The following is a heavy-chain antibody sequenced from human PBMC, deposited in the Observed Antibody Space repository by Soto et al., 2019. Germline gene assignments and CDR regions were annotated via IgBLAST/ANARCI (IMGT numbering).Heavy chain of an antibody. CDR2: INHSGST. Sequence: SETLSLACTVYGWSFSGYYWRWIRQPPGKGLEWIGEINHSGSTNYNPSLKSRVTISVDTSKNQFSLKLSSVTAADTAVYYCARVVTETWRYGFDLWGHGTLVTVSS. D-gene: IGHD1-20*01. CDR3: ARVVTETWRYGFDL. J-gene: IGHJ5*02. V-gene: IGHV4-34*01. CDR1: GWSFSGYY.